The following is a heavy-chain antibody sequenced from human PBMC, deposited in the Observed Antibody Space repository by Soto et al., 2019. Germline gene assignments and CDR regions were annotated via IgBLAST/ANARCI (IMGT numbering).Heavy chain of an antibody. CDR2: IYYSGST. CDR1: GGSISSSSYY. J-gene: IGHJ5*02. CDR3: ASGCSGGSCYPNWFDP. V-gene: IGHV4-39*01. D-gene: IGHD2-15*01. Sequence: SSETLSLTCTVSGGSISSSSYYWGWIRQPPGKGLEWIGSIYYSGSTYYNPSLKSRVTISVDTSKNQFSLKLSSVTAADTAVYYCASGCSGGSCYPNWFDPWGQGTLVTAPQ.